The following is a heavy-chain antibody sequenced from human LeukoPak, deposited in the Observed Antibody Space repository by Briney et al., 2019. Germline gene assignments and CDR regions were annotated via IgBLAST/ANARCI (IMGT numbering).Heavy chain of an antibody. V-gene: IGHV4-4*07. J-gene: IGHJ4*02. CDR2: IYTSGST. D-gene: IGHD3-22*01. CDR3: AREAYYYDSSGYYYGYFDY. Sequence: PSETLSLTCAVYGGSFSGYYWSWIRQPAGKGLEWIGRIYTSGSTNYNPSLKSRVTMSVDTSKNQFSLKLSSVTAADTAVYYCAREAYYYDSSGYYYGYFDYWGQGTLVTVSS. CDR1: GGSFSGYY.